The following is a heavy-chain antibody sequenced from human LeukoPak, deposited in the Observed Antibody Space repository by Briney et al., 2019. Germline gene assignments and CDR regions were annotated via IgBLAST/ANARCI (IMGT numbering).Heavy chain of an antibody. V-gene: IGHV4-39*07. CDR2: INHSGST. CDR1: GGSISSGSYY. CDR3: ASLLNVAGSSGHDSDY. D-gene: IGHD5-12*01. J-gene: IGHJ4*02. Sequence: PSQTLSLTCTVSGGSISSGSYYWSWIRQPPGKGLEWIGEINHSGSTNYNSSLKSRVTISVDTSKSQFSLKLRSVTAADTAVYYCASLLNVAGSSGHDSDYWGQGTLVTVSS.